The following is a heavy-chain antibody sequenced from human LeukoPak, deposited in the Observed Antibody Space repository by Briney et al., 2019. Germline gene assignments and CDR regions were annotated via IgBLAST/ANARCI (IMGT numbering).Heavy chain of an antibody. CDR3: ARGLLRGVVITYYYYYYMDV. D-gene: IGHD3-22*01. Sequence: ASVKVSCKASGYTFTGYYMHWVRQAPGQGLEWMGWINPNSGGTNYAQKFQGRVTMTRDTSISTAYMELSSLRSEDTAVYYCARGLLRGVVITYYYYYYMDVWGKGTTVTVSS. CDR2: INPNSGGT. V-gene: IGHV1-2*02. J-gene: IGHJ6*03. CDR1: GYTFTGYY.